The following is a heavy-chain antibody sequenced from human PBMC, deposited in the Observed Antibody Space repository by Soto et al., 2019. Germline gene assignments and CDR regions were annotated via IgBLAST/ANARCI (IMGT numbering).Heavy chain of an antibody. J-gene: IGHJ4*02. CDR3: AGRCDSPTFLGHFDY. CDR1: GGTFNNYV. Sequence: QVQLVQSGAEVKKPGSSVKVSCKASGGTFNNYVVNWVRQAPGQGLEWMGGSLPIFATANYAQKFQGRVTITADKSTSTAYMELTSLRSEDTAVYYCAGRCDSPTFLGHFDYWGQGTLVTVAS. V-gene: IGHV1-69*06. CDR2: SLPIFATA. D-gene: IGHD3-22*01.